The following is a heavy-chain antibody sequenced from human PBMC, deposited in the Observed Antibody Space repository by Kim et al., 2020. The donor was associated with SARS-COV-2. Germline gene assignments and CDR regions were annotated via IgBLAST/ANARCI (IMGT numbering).Heavy chain of an antibody. J-gene: IGHJ4*02. D-gene: IGHD6-25*01. CDR2: GIA. CDR3: AERDPSFDY. V-gene: IGHV1-69*02. Sequence: GIANYAQKFQGRVTITADKSTSTAYMELSSLRSEDTAVYYCAERDPSFDYWGQGTLVTVSS.